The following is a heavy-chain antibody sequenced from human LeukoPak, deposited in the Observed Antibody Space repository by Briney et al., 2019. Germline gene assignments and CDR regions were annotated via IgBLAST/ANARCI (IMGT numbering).Heavy chain of an antibody. CDR3: VRGGGQGDYGERYYFDY. CDR2: IYSGGST. J-gene: IGHJ4*02. Sequence: GGSLRLSCAASGFTVSSNYMSWVRQAPGKGLEWVSVIYSGGSTYYADSVKGRFTISRDNAKDSLSLQMNSLRDEDTAIYYCVRGGGQGDYGERYYFDYWGQGALVTVSS. D-gene: IGHD4-17*01. CDR1: GFTVSSNY. V-gene: IGHV3-53*01.